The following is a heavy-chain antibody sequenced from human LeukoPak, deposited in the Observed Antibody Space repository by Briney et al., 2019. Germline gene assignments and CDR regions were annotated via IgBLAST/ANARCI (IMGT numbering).Heavy chain of an antibody. V-gene: IGHV4-34*01. J-gene: IGHJ4*02. CDR3: ARDGGLDTALVTGVFDF. CDR2: INHSGST. D-gene: IGHD5-18*01. Sequence: SETLSLTCAVYGGSFSGYYWSWIRQPPGKGLEWIGEINHSGSTNYNPSLKSRITISQDTSKSQFSLKLRSVTAADTAVYYCARDGGLDTALVTGVFDFWGQGTLVTVSS. CDR1: GGSFSGYY.